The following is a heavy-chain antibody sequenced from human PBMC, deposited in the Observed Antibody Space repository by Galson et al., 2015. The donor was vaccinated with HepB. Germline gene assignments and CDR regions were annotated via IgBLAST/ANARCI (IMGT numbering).Heavy chain of an antibody. D-gene: IGHD2-15*01. Sequence: SETLSLTCAVYGGSFSGYYWSWIRQPPGKGLEWIGEINHSGSTNYNPSLKSRVTISVDTSKNQFSLKLSSVTAADTAVYYCASSRGYCSGGSCYSVLDYWGQGTLVTVSS. J-gene: IGHJ4*02. CDR3: ASSRGYCSGGSCYSVLDY. V-gene: IGHV4-34*01. CDR2: INHSGST. CDR1: GGSFSGYY.